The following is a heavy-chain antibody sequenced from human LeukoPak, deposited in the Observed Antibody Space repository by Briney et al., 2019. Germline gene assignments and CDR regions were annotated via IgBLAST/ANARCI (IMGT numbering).Heavy chain of an antibody. Sequence: AETLSLTCTVSGRSFSSYYWRWIRQPPGGGLEWLGYIYYSGSTNYNPSLKSRVTIPEETSKKQFSLKLRSVTAADTAVYYCARAEYDDFWSGYWNWGQRTLGTVSS. CDR3: ARAEYDDFWSGYWN. D-gene: IGHD3-3*01. CDR2: IYYSGST. J-gene: IGHJ4*02. V-gene: IGHV4-59*01. CDR1: GRSFSSYY.